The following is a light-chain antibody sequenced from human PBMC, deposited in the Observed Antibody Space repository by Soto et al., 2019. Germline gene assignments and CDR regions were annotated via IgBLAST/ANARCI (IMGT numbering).Light chain of an antibody. CDR3: QQYKSYST. CDR2: AAS. J-gene: IGKJ1*01. Sequence: DIQMTQSPSSVSASVGDRVTISCRASQGVTTWLAWYQQKPGRAPKLLIYAASTLQSGVPSRFSGSGSGTEFTLTINNLQPDDLATYICQQYKSYSTFGRGTKVDIK. V-gene: IGKV1-12*01. CDR1: QGVTTW.